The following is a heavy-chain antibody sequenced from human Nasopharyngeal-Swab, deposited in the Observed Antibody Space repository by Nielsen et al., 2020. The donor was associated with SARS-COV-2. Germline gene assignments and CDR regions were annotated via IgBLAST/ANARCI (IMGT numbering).Heavy chain of an antibody. CDR3: AGVLSATY. J-gene: IGHJ4*02. CDR1: GFTFNNYA. CDR2: ISWNSGSI. V-gene: IGHV3-9*01. Sequence: GGSLRLSCATFGFTFNNYAMHWVRQAPGKGLEWVSGISWNSGSIGYADSVKGRFTISRDNAKNSLYLQMNSLRAEDTALYYCAGVLSATYWGQGTLVTVSS. D-gene: IGHD2-8*01.